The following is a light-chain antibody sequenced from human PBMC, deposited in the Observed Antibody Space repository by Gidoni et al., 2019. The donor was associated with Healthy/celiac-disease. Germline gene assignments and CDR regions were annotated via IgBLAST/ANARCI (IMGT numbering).Light chain of an antibody. CDR1: QSDLSSSNNKNY. CDR3: QQYCSTPTWT. Sequence: EIEMTQSPDSLAVSLGERATINCKSSQSDLSSSNNKNYLEWYQQKPGQPPKLLISWASTRESGVPDRFSGSGSGTDFTLTISSLQAEDVAVYYCQQYCSTPTWTFGQGTKVEIK. V-gene: IGKV4-1*01. CDR2: WAS. J-gene: IGKJ1*01.